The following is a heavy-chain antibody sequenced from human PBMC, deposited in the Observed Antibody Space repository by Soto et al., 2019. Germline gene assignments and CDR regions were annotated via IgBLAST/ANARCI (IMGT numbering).Heavy chain of an antibody. J-gene: IGHJ5*02. Sequence: SETLSLTCAVSGYSISSGYYWGWIRQPPGKGLEWIGSIYHSGSTYYNPSLESRVTISVDTSKNQFSLKLSSVTAADTAVYYCARALLVLPSWFDPWGQGTLVTVSS. D-gene: IGHD3-10*01. CDR3: ARALLVLPSWFDP. V-gene: IGHV4-38-2*01. CDR1: GYSISSGYY. CDR2: IYHSGST.